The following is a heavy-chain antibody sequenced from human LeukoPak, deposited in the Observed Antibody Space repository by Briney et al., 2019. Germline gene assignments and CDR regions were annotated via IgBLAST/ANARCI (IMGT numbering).Heavy chain of an antibody. CDR3: ASHSRVAIAVALDY. Sequence: GGSLRLSCAASGFTFSDYYMSWIRQAPGKGLEWVSYISSSGSTIYYADSVKGRFTISRDNAKNSLYLQMNSLRAEDTAVYYCASHSRVAIAVALDYWGQGTLVTVSS. D-gene: IGHD6-19*01. CDR2: ISSSGSTI. V-gene: IGHV3-11*04. CDR1: GFTFSDYY. J-gene: IGHJ4*02.